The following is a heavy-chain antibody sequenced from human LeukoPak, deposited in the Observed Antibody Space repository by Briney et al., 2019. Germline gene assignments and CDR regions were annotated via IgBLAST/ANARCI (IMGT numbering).Heavy chain of an antibody. CDR3: AREEFLHEIDSSGYFVY. Sequence: SETLSLTCTVSGGSITGYCWNWIRQPAGQGLEWVGRVYSSGVGNYNPSLTSRVTMSVDTSKNQFSLKLTSLTAADTAVYYCAREEFLHEIDSSGYFVYWGQGTLVTVSS. J-gene: IGHJ4*02. CDR2: VYSSGVG. V-gene: IGHV4-4*07. D-gene: IGHD3-22*01. CDR1: GGSITGYC.